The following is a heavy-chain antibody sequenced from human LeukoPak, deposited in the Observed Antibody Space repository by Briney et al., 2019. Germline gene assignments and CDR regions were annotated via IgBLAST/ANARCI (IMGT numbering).Heavy chain of an antibody. CDR3: AKDLGVYDGLFDY. Sequence: GGSLRLSCAASGFTFSSYGMHWVRQAPGKGLEWVAFIRYDGSNKYYADSVKGRFTISRDNSKNTLYLQMNSLRAEDTAVYYCAKDLGVYDGLFDYWGQGTLVTVSS. J-gene: IGHJ4*02. CDR1: GFTFSSYG. D-gene: IGHD5/OR15-5a*01. CDR2: IRYDGSNK. V-gene: IGHV3-30*02.